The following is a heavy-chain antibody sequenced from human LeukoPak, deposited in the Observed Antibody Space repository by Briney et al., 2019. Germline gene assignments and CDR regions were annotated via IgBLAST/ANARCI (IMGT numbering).Heavy chain of an antibody. CDR3: TRGHAAMGEY. Sequence: GGSLRLSCGASDFTVISSYMTWVRQAPGKGLECVSVIHSNDDTYYAASVRGRFTISRDSSNHMLYLQMNSLRVEDTAVYYCTRGHAAMGEYWGQGTLVTVSS. J-gene: IGHJ4*02. D-gene: IGHD5-18*01. CDR2: IHSNDDT. V-gene: IGHV3-53*01. CDR1: DFTVISSY.